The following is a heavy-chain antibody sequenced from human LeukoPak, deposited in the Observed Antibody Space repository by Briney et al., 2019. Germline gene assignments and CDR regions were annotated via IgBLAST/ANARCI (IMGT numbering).Heavy chain of an antibody. CDR2: IRSKNFGETQ. CDR1: GFNFGDYT. J-gene: IGHJ4*02. V-gene: IGHV3-49*04. D-gene: IGHD5-12*01. CDR3: SGHDSIYFDY. Sequence: PGGSLRLSCTVSGFNFGDYTMTWVRQAPGKGREWVSFIRSKNFGETQEYAAAVKGRFTISRDDSKNITYLEMNSLKTEDTAVYCYSGHDSIYFDYWGQGTLVTVSS.